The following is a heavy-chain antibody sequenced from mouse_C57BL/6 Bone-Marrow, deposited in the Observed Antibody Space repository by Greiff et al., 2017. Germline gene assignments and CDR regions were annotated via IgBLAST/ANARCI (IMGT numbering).Heavy chain of an antibody. J-gene: IGHJ2*01. CDR1: GYTFTDYS. V-gene: IGHV1-26*01. CDR3: ARDYYGSSWYFDY. D-gene: IGHD1-1*01. CDR2: INPNNGGT. Sequence: EVQLQQSGPELVKPGASVKISCKASGYTFTDYSMNWVKQSPGTSLEWIGDINPNNGGTSYNQKLKGKATLTVDKSSSTAYMELRSLTSEDSAVYYGARDYYGSSWYFDYWGQGTILTVSS.